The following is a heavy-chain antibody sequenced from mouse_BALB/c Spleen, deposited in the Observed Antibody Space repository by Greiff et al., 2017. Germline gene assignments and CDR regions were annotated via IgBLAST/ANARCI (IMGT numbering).Heavy chain of an antibody. CDR3: ARTSNYPFAY. CDR2: ISSGSSTI. CDR1: GFTFSSFG. Sequence: EVQLVESGGGLVQPGGSRKLSCAASGFTFSSFGMHWVRQAPEKGLEWVAYISSGSSTIYYADTVKGRFTIYRDNPKNTLFLQMTSLRSEDTAMYYCARTSNYPFAYWGQGTLVTVSA. D-gene: IGHD2-5*01. J-gene: IGHJ3*01. V-gene: IGHV5-17*02.